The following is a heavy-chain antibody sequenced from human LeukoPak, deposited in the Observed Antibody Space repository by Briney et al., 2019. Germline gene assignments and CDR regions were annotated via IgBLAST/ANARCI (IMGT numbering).Heavy chain of an antibody. CDR2: ISGSGGST. D-gene: IGHD2-15*01. V-gene: IGHV3-23*01. CDR1: GFTFSSYA. J-gene: IGHJ4*02. CDR3: ARLWGYCSGGSCYSTPY. Sequence: GGSLRLSCAASGFTFSSYAMSWVRQAPGKGLEWVSAISGSGGSTYYADSVKGRFTISRDNAKNSLYLQMNSLRDEDTAVYYCARLWGYCSGGSCYSTPYWGQGTLVTVSS.